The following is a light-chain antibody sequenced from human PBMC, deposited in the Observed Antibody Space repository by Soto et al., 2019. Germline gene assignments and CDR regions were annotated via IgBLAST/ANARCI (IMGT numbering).Light chain of an antibody. V-gene: IGKV3-15*01. CDR2: GAS. CDR3: QQYNNLPSWT. J-gene: IGKJ1*01. Sequence: EIVMTQSPATLSVSPGERATLSCRASQSVSSNLAWYQQKPGQAPRLLIYGASTRATGIPARFSGSGSGTEFTLTISSLQSENFAVYYSQQYNNLPSWTFGQGTKVEIK. CDR1: QSVSSN.